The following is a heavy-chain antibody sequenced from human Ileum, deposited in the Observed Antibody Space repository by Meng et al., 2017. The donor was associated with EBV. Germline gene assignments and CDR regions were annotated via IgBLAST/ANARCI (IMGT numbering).Heavy chain of an antibody. D-gene: IGHD1-26*01. CDR2: VNYNGDS. V-gene: IGHV4-61*08. CDR3: ARDLRVGGAFDY. Sequence: QVQLKRAGPGLVRPSEHLSLTCTVSGASVTSSGYYWSWLRQSPGKGLEWLGYVNYNGDSTYNPSLKSRVTIFIDTSKKQFYLNLTSATAADTAIYYCARDLRVGGAFDYWGQGTLVTVSS. CDR1: GASVTSSGYY. J-gene: IGHJ4*02.